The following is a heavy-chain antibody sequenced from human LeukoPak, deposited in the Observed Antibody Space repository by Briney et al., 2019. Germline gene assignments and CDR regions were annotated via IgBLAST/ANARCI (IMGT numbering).Heavy chain of an antibody. CDR1: GDSISSGSHY. D-gene: IGHD6-6*01. J-gene: IGHJ6*03. V-gene: IGHV4-61*02. CDR2: IFTSGAT. CDR3: ARTSSSSRYYYYFMDV. Sequence: SEILSLTCSVSGDSISSGSHYWSWIRQPAGKGLEWIGRIFTSGATNYIPSLKSRVTISVDTSRNQFSLKLSSVTAADTAVYFCARTSSSSRYYYYFMDVWGKGATVTVSS.